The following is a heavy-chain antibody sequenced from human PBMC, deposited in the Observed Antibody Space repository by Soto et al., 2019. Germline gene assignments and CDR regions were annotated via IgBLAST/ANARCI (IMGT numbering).Heavy chain of an antibody. Sequence: ASVKVSCKASGYTFTIYAMHCVLQSPGQRLEWMGWINAGNGNTKYSQKFQGRVTITRDTSASTAYMELSSLRSEDTAVYYCARSGGVSLGAFDIWGQGTMVTVSS. CDR1: GYTFTIYA. V-gene: IGHV1-3*01. CDR3: ARSGGVSLGAFDI. D-gene: IGHD3-16*01. CDR2: INAGNGNT. J-gene: IGHJ3*02.